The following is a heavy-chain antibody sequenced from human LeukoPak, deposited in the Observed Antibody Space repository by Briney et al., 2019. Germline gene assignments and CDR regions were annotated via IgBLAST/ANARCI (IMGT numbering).Heavy chain of an antibody. V-gene: IGHV3-21*01. D-gene: IGHD6-19*01. CDR3: ARGTAVAGTDY. Sequence: PGGSLRLSCAASGFSFSSYSMNWVRQAPGKGLEWVSSISSTSRSSYIFYAESVKGRFTISRENAKNTLYLQMNSLSAEDTAVYYCARGTAVAGTDYWGQGTLVTVSS. CDR2: ISSTSRSSYI. CDR1: GFSFSSYS. J-gene: IGHJ4*02.